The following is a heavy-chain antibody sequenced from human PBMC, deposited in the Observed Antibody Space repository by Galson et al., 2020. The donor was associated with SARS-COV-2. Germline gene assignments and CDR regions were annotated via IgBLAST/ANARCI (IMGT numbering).Heavy chain of an antibody. CDR1: GFTFSSYA. V-gene: IGHV3-30*04. J-gene: IGHJ4*02. CDR3: ARDSDRHFDY. Sequence: GESLKISCAASGFTFSSYAMHWVRQAPGKGLEWVAVISYDGSNKYYADSVKGRFTISRDNSKNTLYLQMTSLRPEDTAVYYCARDSDRHFDYWGQGTLVTVSS. D-gene: IGHD3-10*01. CDR2: ISYDGSNK.